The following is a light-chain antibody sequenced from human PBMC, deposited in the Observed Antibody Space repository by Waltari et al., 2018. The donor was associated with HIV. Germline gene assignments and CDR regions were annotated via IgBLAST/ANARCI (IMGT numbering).Light chain of an antibody. V-gene: IGKV2-28*01. J-gene: IGKJ4*01. CDR1: QSLLHSNGYNY. CDR3: MQTVQTPLT. CDR2: LGS. Sequence: DIVMTQSPLPLPVTPGEPAFISCRSSQSLLHSNGYNYLDWYLQKPGQSPQLLIYLGSNRASGVPDRFSGSGSGTDFTLTISRVEAEDVGVYYCMQTVQTPLTFGGGTKVEI.